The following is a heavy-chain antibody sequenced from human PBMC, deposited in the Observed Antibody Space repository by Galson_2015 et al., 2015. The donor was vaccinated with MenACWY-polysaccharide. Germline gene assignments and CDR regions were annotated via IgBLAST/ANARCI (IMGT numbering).Heavy chain of an antibody. J-gene: IGHJ5*01. V-gene: IGHV3-11*01. CDR2: ISSSGYSV. D-gene: IGHD1-7*01. CDR1: GITLSNYY. CDR3: AKMLSGITSGWFDS. Sequence: SLRLSCAASGITLSNYYMTWIRQAPGKGLEWISFISSSGYSVFYSDSVKGRFTISRDSAKNVLYLQMNRLRVGDTGVYYCAKMLSGITSGWFDSWGQGTLVTVSS.